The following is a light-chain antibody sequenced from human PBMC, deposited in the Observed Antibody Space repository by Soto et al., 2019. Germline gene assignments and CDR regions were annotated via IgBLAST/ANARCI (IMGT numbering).Light chain of an antibody. Sequence: EIVLTQSPGTLSLSPGERATLSCRASQSVSSSYLAWYQQKPGQAPRLLIYVASSRATGIPDRFSGSGSGTDFTLTISRLEPEDFAVYYCQQYGSSPLTFGQGTKLEIK. CDR3: QQYGSSPLT. CDR2: VAS. CDR1: QSVSSSY. V-gene: IGKV3-20*01. J-gene: IGKJ2*01.